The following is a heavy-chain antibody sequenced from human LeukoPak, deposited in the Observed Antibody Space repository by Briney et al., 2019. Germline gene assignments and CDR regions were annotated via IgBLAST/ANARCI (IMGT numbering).Heavy chain of an antibody. J-gene: IGHJ4*02. CDR1: GFTFSGSV. Sequence: GGSLRLSCAASGFTFSGSVMHWVRQAPGKGLEWVGRITSKPNSYATVYTPSVKGRFTISIDDSKNTAYLQMNSPKTEDTAVYYCTAGSGWYSPDYWGQGTLVTVSS. D-gene: IGHD6-19*01. CDR2: ITSKPNSYAT. V-gene: IGHV3-73*01. CDR3: TAGSGWYSPDY.